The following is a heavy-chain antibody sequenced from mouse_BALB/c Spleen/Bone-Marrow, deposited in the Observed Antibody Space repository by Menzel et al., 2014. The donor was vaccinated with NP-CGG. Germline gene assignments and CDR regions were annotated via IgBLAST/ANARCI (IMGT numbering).Heavy chain of an antibody. CDR1: GSNIKDYY. V-gene: IGHV14-4*02. D-gene: IGHD2-1*01. CDR2: TDPENGDT. J-gene: IGHJ1*01. CDR3: NAAIYYGNYFDV. Sequence: VQLQQSGAELVRSGASVKLSCTASGSNIKDYYMHWVKQRPEQGLEWIGWTDPENGDTEYAPKFQGKATMTADTSSNTAYLQLSSLTSEDTAVYYCNAAIYYGNYFDVWGAGTTVTVSS.